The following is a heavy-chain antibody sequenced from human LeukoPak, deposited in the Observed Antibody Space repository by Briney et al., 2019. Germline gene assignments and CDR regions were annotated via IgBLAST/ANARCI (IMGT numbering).Heavy chain of an antibody. CDR1: GYTFTTYY. Sequence: GASVKVSCKASGYTFTTYYIHWVRQAPGQGLEWMAIINPSGGSTTYAQKFQGRVTMTRDTSTSTIYMELSSLRSEGTAVYYCARAPEPRVGASYYYMDVWGKGTTVTVSS. CDR3: ARAPEPRVGASYYYMDV. CDR2: INPSGGST. J-gene: IGHJ6*03. D-gene: IGHD1-26*01. V-gene: IGHV1-46*01.